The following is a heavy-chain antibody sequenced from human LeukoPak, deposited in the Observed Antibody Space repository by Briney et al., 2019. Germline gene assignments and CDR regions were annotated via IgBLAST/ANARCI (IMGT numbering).Heavy chain of an antibody. J-gene: IGHJ4*02. CDR1: GGSFSGYY. CDR3: AVEMATITFFY. CDR2: IYYSGST. V-gene: IGHV4-34*01. Sequence: SETLSLTCAVYGGSFSGYYWSWIRQPPGKGLEWIGSIYYSGSTYYNPSLKSRVTISVDTSKNQFSLKLSSVTAADTAVYYCAVEMATITFFYWGQGTLVTVSS. D-gene: IGHD5-24*01.